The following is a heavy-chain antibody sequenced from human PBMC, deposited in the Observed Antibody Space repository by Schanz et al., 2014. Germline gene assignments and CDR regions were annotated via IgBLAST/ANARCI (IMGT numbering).Heavy chain of an antibody. CDR1: GFTFRSNG. J-gene: IGHJ4*02. CDR3: AREMDTAIGDY. D-gene: IGHD5-18*01. CDR2: ISYDGNNK. V-gene: IGHV3-30*03. Sequence: QVQLVESGGGGVQPGRSLRLSCAASGFTFRSNGMHWVRQAPGKGLEWVALISYDGNNKFYTDSVKGRFTISRDNSRNTLYLEIDTLRPEDTAVYFCAREMDTAIGDYWGQGTLVTVSS.